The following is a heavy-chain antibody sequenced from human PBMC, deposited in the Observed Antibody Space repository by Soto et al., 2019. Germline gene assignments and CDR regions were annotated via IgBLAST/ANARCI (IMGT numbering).Heavy chain of an antibody. J-gene: IGHJ5*02. CDR1: GGSISSGGYY. D-gene: IGHD3-22*01. V-gene: IGHV4-31*03. CDR3: ARGLKEYYYDSSGINWFDP. Sequence: SETLSLTCTVSGGSISSGGYYWSWMRQHPGKGLEWIGYIYYSGSTYYNPSLKSRVTISVDTSKNQFSLKLSSVTAADTAVYYCARGLKEYYYDSSGINWFDPWGQGTLVTVSS. CDR2: IYYSGST.